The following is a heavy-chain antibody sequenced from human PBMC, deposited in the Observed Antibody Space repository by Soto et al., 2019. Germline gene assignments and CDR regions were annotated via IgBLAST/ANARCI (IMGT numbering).Heavy chain of an antibody. V-gene: IGHV3-11*06. J-gene: IGHJ3*01. CDR1: GVRFGYYY. Sequence: PGGSLRLSCAASGVRFGYYYMSWIRQAPGKGLELISYISHSRGYTHYADSVKGRFTISRDNAKTSVFLQMHTLRADDTALYYCARPNCTSTTCPYGAFDLWGQGTMVTVS. CDR2: ISHSRGYT. D-gene: IGHD6-13*01. CDR3: ARPNCTSTTCPYGAFDL.